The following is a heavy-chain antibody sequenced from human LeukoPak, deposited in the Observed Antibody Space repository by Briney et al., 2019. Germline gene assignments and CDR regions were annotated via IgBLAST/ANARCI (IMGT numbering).Heavy chain of an antibody. Sequence: SETLSLTCAVYGGSFSGYYWSWIRQPPGKGLEWIGEINHSGSTNYNPSLKSRVTISVDTSKNQFSLKLSSVTAADTAVYYCARSVYDSSGYNSSNLGYWGQGTLVTVSS. D-gene: IGHD3-22*01. V-gene: IGHV4-34*01. CDR3: ARSVYDSSGYNSSNLGY. CDR1: GGSFSGYY. J-gene: IGHJ4*02. CDR2: INHSGST.